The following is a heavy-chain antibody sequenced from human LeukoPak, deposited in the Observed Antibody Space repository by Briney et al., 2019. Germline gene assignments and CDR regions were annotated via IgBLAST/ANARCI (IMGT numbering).Heavy chain of an antibody. Sequence: PGGSLRLSCAASGFTFSSYEMNWVRQAPGKGLEGVSYISSSSSTIYYADSVKGRFTISRDNDKNSLYLQMNSLRAEDTAVYYCASDATGYDAFDIWGQGTIVTVSS. CDR3: ASDATGYDAFDI. J-gene: IGHJ3*02. V-gene: IGHV3-48*03. CDR2: ISSSSSTI. D-gene: IGHD3-10*01. CDR1: GFTFSSYE.